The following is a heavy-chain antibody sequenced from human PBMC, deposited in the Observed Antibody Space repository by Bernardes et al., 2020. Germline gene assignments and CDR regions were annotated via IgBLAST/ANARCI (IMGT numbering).Heavy chain of an antibody. CDR3: ARYPYSGSYLRSPRFDY. J-gene: IGHJ4*02. CDR1: GGTFSSYA. Sequence: SVKVSCKASGGTFSSYAISWVRQAPGQGLEWMGGIIPIFGTANYAQKFQGRVTITADESTSTAYMELSSLRSEDTAVYYCARYPYSGSYLRSPRFDYWGQGTLVTVSS. D-gene: IGHD1-26*01. V-gene: IGHV1-69*13. CDR2: IIPIFGTA.